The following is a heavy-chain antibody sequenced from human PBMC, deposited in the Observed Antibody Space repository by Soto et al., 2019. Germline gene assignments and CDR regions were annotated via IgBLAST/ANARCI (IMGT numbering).Heavy chain of an antibody. J-gene: IGHJ1*01. V-gene: IGHV1-69*13. CDR3: ARDQATVTTVEYFQH. CDR1: GGTFSSYA. D-gene: IGHD4-17*01. Sequence: GASVKVSCKASGGTFSSYAISWVRQAPGQGLEWMGGIIPIFGTANYAQKFQGRVTITADESTSTAYMELSSLRSEDTAVYYCARDQATVTTVEYFQHWGQGTQVTVSS. CDR2: IIPIFGTA.